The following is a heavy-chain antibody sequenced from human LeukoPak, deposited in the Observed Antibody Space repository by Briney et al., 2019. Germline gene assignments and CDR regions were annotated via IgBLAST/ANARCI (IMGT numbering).Heavy chain of an antibody. CDR3: ARGSFSIFGVAFDI. CDR2: IYYSGST. Sequence: SETLSLTCTVSGGSISSYYRSWIRQPPGKGLEWIGYIYYSGSTNYNPSLKSRVTISVDTSKNQFSLKLSSVTAEDTAVYYCARGSFSIFGVAFDIWGQGTMVTVSS. V-gene: IGHV4-59*01. CDR1: GGSISSYY. D-gene: IGHD3-3*01. J-gene: IGHJ3*02.